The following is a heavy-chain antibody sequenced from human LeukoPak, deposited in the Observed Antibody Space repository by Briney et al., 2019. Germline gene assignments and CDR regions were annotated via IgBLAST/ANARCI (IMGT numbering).Heavy chain of an antibody. CDR3: ARATEGGYTYGYFYYYYMDV. D-gene: IGHD5-18*01. J-gene: IGHJ6*03. CDR2: IHYSGST. V-gene: IGHV4-59*01. Sequence: SETLSLTCTVSGGSISSYYWSWIRQPPGKGLEWIGYIHYSGSTNYNPSLKSRVTISVDTSKNQFSLKLSSVTAADTAVYYCARATEGGYTYGYFYYYYMDVWGKGTTVTISS. CDR1: GGSISSYY.